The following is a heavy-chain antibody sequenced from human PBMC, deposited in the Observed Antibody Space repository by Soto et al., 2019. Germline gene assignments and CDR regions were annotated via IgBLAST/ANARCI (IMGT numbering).Heavy chain of an antibody. CDR2: IYWDDDE. J-gene: IGHJ4*02. D-gene: IGHD4-17*01. CDR3: APAGDYDLLSFDH. V-gene: IGHV2-5*02. Sequence: QITLRESGPALVRPAQTLTLTCTFSGFSLTSHHMGVAWIRQPPGKAMEWLALIYWDDDERFNPSLKDRLAITKDTSKNQVVLTMTNMAPLDTATFFCAPAGDYDLLSFDHWGPGTLVTVSS. CDR1: GFSLTSHHMG.